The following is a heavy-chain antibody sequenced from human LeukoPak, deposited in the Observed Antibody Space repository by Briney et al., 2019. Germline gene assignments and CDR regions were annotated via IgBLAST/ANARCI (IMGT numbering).Heavy chain of an antibody. CDR2: INHSGST. CDR1: GGSFSGYY. J-gene: IGHJ4*02. Sequence: PSETLSLTCAVYGGSFSGYYWSWIRQPPGKGLEWLGEINHSGSTNYNPSLKSRVTISVDTSKNQFSLKLSSVTAADTAVYYCAIGCSSTSCPGPFDYWGQGTLVTVSS. V-gene: IGHV4-34*01. CDR3: AIGCSSTSCPGPFDY. D-gene: IGHD2-2*01.